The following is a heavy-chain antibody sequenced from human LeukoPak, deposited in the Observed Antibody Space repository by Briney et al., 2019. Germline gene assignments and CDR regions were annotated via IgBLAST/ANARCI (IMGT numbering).Heavy chain of an antibody. Sequence: GGSLRLSCAASGFTFSGSGMSWVRQAPGKGLEWISSSGDSDGSTYYADSLKGRFTISRDNSKNTLYLQMNNLRAEDTAVYYCAKGGCRGTCNPLAYWGQGALITVSP. V-gene: IGHV3-23*01. J-gene: IGHJ4*02. D-gene: IGHD2-15*01. CDR2: SGDSDGST. CDR1: GFTFSGSG. CDR3: AKGGCRGTCNPLAY.